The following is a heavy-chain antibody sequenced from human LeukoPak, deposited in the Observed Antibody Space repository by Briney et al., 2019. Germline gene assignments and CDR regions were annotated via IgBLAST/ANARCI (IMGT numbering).Heavy chain of an antibody. CDR1: GFTFSSYA. J-gene: IGHJ4*02. V-gene: IGHV3-23*01. Sequence: GGSLRLSCAASGFTFSSYAMSWVRQAPGKGLEWVSAISGSGGSTYYADSVKGRFTISRDNFKNTLYLQMNSLRAEDTAVYYCARLNYYDWGSYPYYFDYWGQGTLVTVSS. D-gene: IGHD3-16*01. CDR2: ISGSGGST. CDR3: ARLNYYDWGSYPYYFDY.